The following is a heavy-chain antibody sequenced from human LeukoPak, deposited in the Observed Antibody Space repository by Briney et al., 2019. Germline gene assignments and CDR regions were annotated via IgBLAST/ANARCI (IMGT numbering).Heavy chain of an antibody. CDR3: ATAPQGGNDYMDV. Sequence: GGSLRLSCVASRFTFNTYSMIWVRQAPRKGLEWISYISSSSVIHYSDSVKGRFTISRDNAKRSLYLQMNRLRVEDSAVYYCATAPQGGNDYMDVWGKGATVTVS. V-gene: IGHV3-48*04. CDR2: ISSSSVI. J-gene: IGHJ6*03. D-gene: IGHD3-16*01. CDR1: RFTFNTYS.